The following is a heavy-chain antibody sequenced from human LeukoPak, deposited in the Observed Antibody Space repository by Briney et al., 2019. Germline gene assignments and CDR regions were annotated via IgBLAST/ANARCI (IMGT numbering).Heavy chain of an antibody. V-gene: IGHV1-69*06. CDR1: GYTFTTYG. CDR2: IIPIFGTA. D-gene: IGHD6-13*01. Sequence: ASVKVSCKASGYTFTTYGLSWVRQAPGQGLEWMGGIIPIFGTANYAQKFQGRVTITADKSTSTAYMELSSLRSEDTAVYYCARAVHSSSWGGFDYWGQGTLVTVSS. CDR3: ARAVHSSSWGGFDY. J-gene: IGHJ4*02.